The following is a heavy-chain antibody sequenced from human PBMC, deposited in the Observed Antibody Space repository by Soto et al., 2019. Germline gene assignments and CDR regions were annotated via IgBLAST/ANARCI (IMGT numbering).Heavy chain of an antibody. D-gene: IGHD6-6*01. V-gene: IGHV3-9*01. CDR3: VKDMGYGSSSTFDY. CDR2: ISRNSGTI. CDR1: GFTFDDYV. J-gene: IGHJ4*02. Sequence: PVGSLRLSCVVSGFTFDDYVMHWVRQAPGKGLEWVSGISRNSGTIEYADSVKGRFTVSRDNAKNSLYLQMDSLRAGDTALYYCVKDMGYGSSSTFDYWGQGTLVTVSS.